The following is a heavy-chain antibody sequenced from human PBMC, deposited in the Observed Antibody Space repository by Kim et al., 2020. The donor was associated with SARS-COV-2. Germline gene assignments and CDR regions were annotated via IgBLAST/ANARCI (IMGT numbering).Heavy chain of an antibody. CDR3: ARETRVRGYSYVYRDYYCGMDV. CDR1: GFTFNSYA. Sequence: GGSLRLSCAASGFTFNSYAMQWVRQAPGKGLEWVAVISYDGSNKYYADSVKGRFTISRDNPKKTLYLQMKSLRAEDTAVYYCARETRVRGYSYVYRDYYCGMDVWGQGTTVTVSS. V-gene: IGHV3-30-3*01. J-gene: IGHJ6*02. CDR2: ISYDGSNK. D-gene: IGHD5-18*01.